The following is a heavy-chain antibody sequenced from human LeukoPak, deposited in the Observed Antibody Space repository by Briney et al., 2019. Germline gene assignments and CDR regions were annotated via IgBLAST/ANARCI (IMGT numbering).Heavy chain of an antibody. CDR3: ARDLIVPVGLTGSGTYSTDY. CDR1: GGSISSHY. D-gene: IGHD3-10*01. CDR2: IYSSGST. V-gene: IGHV4-4*07. J-gene: IGHJ4*02. Sequence: PSETLSLTCTVSGGSISSHYWSWIRQPAGKGLEWIGRIYSSGSTNYNPSLKSRVTMSVDTSKNQFSLKLSSVIAADTAVYYGARDLIVPVGLTGSGTYSTDYWGQGTLVTVSS.